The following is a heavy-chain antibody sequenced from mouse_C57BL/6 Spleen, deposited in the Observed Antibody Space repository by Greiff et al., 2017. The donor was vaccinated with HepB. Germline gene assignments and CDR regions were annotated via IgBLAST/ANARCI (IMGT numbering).Heavy chain of an antibody. J-gene: IGHJ4*01. CDR3: ARDRITTVVATRAMDY. D-gene: IGHD1-1*01. CDR1: GFTFSSYA. CDR2: ISDGGSYT. Sequence: EVMLVESGGGLVKPGGSLKLSCAASGFTFSSYAMSWVRQTPEKRLEWVATISDGGSYTYYPDNVKGRFTISRDNAKNNLYLQMSHLKSEDTAMYYCARDRITTVVATRAMDYWGQGTSVTVSS. V-gene: IGHV5-4*01.